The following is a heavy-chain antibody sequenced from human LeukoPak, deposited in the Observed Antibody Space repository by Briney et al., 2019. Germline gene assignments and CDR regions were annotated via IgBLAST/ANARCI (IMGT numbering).Heavy chain of an antibody. V-gene: IGHV3-21*01. CDR2: ISSSSYI. D-gene: IGHD3-9*01. Sequence: GGSLRLSCAASGFTFSSYSMNWVRQAPGKGLEWVSSISSSSYIYYADSVKGRFTISRDNAKNSLYLQMNSLRAEDTAVYYCARGGTYYDILTGYYYFDYWGQGTLVTVSS. J-gene: IGHJ4*02. CDR3: ARGGTYYDILTGYYYFDY. CDR1: GFTFSSYS.